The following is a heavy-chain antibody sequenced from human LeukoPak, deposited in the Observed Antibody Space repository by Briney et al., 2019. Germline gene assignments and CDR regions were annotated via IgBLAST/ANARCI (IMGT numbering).Heavy chain of an antibody. Sequence: SETLSLTCSVSGGSISSISYYWGWIRQPPGKGLECIGNIYSSGSTYNNPSLKSRVIISVDTSKNQFSLKLTSVTAADTAVYYCARQGVVGATGFDYWGQGTLVTVSS. D-gene: IGHD1-26*01. CDR2: IYSSGST. CDR1: GGSISSISYY. V-gene: IGHV4-39*01. CDR3: ARQGVVGATGFDY. J-gene: IGHJ4*02.